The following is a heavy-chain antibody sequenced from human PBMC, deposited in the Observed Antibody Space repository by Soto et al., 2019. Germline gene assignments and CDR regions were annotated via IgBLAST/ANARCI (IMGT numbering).Heavy chain of an antibody. CDR3: AKNPGYYYDSTGYHFDY. CDR2: ISYGGGTT. Sequence: GGSLILSCAASGFTFNSYAMSWVRQAPGKGLEWVSAISYGGGTTYYADSVKGRFTISRDNSKNTLYLQMNSLRAEDTAVYYCAKNPGYYYDSTGYHFDYWGQGTLVTVSS. V-gene: IGHV3-23*01. J-gene: IGHJ4*02. D-gene: IGHD3-22*01. CDR1: GFTFNSYA.